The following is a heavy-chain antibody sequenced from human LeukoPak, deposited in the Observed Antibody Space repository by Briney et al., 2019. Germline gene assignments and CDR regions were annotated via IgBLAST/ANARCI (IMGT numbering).Heavy chain of an antibody. J-gene: IGHJ2*01. Sequence: PGGSLRLSCTASGFVFTDHYMIWIRQAPGKGLEWICSLSIGEDAIFYADSVRGRLAISGDKSNNSLYLLMDNLGVEDTAVYYCARDPSVSHGSWSGPMGFFDLWGRGTLVTVSS. CDR1: GFVFTDHY. CDR2: LSIGEDAI. V-gene: IGHV3-11*04. CDR3: ARDPSVSHGSWSGPMGFFDL. D-gene: IGHD3-3*01.